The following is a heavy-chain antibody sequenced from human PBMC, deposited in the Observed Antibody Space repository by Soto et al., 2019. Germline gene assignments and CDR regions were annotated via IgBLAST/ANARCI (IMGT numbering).Heavy chain of an antibody. J-gene: IGHJ5*02. D-gene: IGHD4-4*01. Sequence: ASVKVSCKASGYTFTGYYMHWVRQAPGQGLEWMGWINPNSGGTNYAQKFQGWVTMTRDTSISTAYMELSRLRSDDTAVYYCARAEYSNYRIWFDPWGQGTLVTVSS. CDR2: INPNSGGT. CDR3: ARAEYSNYRIWFDP. CDR1: GYTFTGYY. V-gene: IGHV1-2*04.